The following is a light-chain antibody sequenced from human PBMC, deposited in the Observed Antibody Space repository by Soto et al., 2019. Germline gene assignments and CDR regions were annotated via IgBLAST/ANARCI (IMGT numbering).Light chain of an antibody. J-gene: IGLJ3*02. CDR2: DVS. CDR3: SSYTSSSTLEV. Sequence: QSALTQPASVSGSPGQSITISCTGTSSDVGGYNYVSWYQQHPGKAPKLMIYDVSNRPSGVSNRFSGSKSGNTASLTISGLXAEDEADYYCSSYTSSSTLEVLGGGTKLTVL. CDR1: SSDVGGYNY. V-gene: IGLV2-14*01.